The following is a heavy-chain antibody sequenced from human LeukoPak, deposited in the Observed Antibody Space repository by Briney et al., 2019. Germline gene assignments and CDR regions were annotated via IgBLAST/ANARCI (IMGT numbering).Heavy chain of an antibody. J-gene: IGHJ4*02. CDR2: IYYSGST. Sequence: SETLSLTCTVSGGSISSSSYYWGWIRKPPGKGLEWIGSIYYSGSTYYNPSLKSRVTISVDTSKNQFSLKLSSVTAADTAVYYCARQYYDYVWGSYRLWYFDYWGQGTLVTVSS. V-gene: IGHV4-39*01. CDR3: ARQYYDYVWGSYRLWYFDY. D-gene: IGHD3-16*02. CDR1: GGSISSSSYY.